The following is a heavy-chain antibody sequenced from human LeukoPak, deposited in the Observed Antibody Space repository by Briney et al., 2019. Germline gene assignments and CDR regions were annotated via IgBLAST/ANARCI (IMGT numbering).Heavy chain of an antibody. CDR2: IYTSGST. V-gene: IGHV4-4*07. CDR1: GGSISSYY. CDR3: ARGKKETLLHSPERYYYYYGMDV. Sequence: PSETLSLTCTVSGGSISSYYWSWIRQPAGKGLEWIGRIYTSGSTNYNPSLKSRVTMSVDTSKNQFSLKLSSVTAADTAVYYCARGKKETLLHSPERYYYYYGMDVWGQGTMVTVSS. D-gene: IGHD1-14*01. J-gene: IGHJ6*02.